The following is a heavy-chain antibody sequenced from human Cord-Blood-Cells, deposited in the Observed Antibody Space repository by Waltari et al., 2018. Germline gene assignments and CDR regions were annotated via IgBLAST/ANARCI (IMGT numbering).Heavy chain of an antibody. CDR3: ARGDYDFWSGYYDY. Sequence: QLQLQESGPGLVKPSETLSLTCTVSGGSISSSSYYWGWIRQPPGKGLEWIGSIYYSGSTSYNPSLKSRVTISVDTSKNQFSLKLSSVTAADTAVYYCARGDYDFWSGYYDYWGQGTLVTVSS. CDR2: IYYSGST. V-gene: IGHV4-39*01. CDR1: GGSISSSSYY. D-gene: IGHD3-3*01. J-gene: IGHJ4*02.